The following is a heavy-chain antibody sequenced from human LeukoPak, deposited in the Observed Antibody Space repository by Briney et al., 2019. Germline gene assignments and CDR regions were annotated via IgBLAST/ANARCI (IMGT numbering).Heavy chain of an antibody. CDR3: ARGPSGYHNT. J-gene: IGHJ4*02. D-gene: IGHD5-12*01. CDR2: ISSSGSTI. CDR1: GFTFGSYE. Sequence: QPGGSLRLSCAASGFTFGSYEMNWVRQAPGKGLEWVSYISSSGSTIYYADSVKGRFTISRDNSKNTLYLQMNSLRAEDTAVYYCARGPSGYHNTGGQGTLVTVSS. V-gene: IGHV3-48*03.